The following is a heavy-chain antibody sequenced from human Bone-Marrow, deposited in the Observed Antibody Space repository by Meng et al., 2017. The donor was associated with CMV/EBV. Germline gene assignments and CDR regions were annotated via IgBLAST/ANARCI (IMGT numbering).Heavy chain of an antibody. D-gene: IGHD1-14*01. V-gene: IGHV1-2*02. CDR1: GYIFTGYY. CDR2: INPNSGGT. CDR3: APYNQNHICFDY. J-gene: IGHJ4*02. Sequence: ASVKVSCKASGYIFTGYYLHWVRQVPGQGLEWMGWINPNSGGTNYAQKFQGRVTITSDPSISTSYMELDRLRSDDTAVYYCAPYNQNHICFDYWGQGTLVTVSS.